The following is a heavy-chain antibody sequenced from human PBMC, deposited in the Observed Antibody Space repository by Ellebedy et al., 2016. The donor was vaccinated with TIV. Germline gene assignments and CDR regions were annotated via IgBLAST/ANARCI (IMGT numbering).Heavy chain of an antibody. Sequence: PGGSLRLSCAASGFTFSNYAMSWVRQAPGKGLEWVSAISRSGGSTYYAGSVKGRFTISRDNSKDTLYLQMNSLRAEETAVYYGANVYSSTWADSWGQGTLVTVPS. CDR3: ANVYSSTWADS. D-gene: IGHD6-13*01. CDR1: GFTFSNYA. V-gene: IGHV3-23*01. CDR2: ISRSGGST. J-gene: IGHJ4*02.